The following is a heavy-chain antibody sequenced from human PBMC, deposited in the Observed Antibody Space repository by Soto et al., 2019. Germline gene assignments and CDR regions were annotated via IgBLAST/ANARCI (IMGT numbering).Heavy chain of an antibody. CDR1: GGSVSSGSYY. V-gene: IGHV4-61*01. CDR3: ARVGIAVAGTLDQ. J-gene: IGHJ4*02. D-gene: IGHD6-19*01. CDR2: IYYSGST. Sequence: SETLSLTCTVSGGSVSSGSYYWSWIRQPPGKGLEWIGYIYYSGSTNYNPSLKSRVTISVDTSKNQFSLKLSSVTAADTAVYYCARVGIAVAGTLDQWGQGTLVTVSS.